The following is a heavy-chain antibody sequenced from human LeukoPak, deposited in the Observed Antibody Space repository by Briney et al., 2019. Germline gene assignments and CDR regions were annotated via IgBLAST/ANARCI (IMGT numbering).Heavy chain of an antibody. Sequence: ASVKVSCKASVYTFTSYGISWVRQAPGQGLEWLGWISVYNGNTNYAQKLQGRVTMTTDTSTSTAYMELRSLRSDDTAVFYCARQSYYESSGYAYWGQGTLVTVSS. V-gene: IGHV1-18*04. CDR3: ARQSYYESSGYAY. J-gene: IGHJ4*02. CDR2: ISVYNGNT. D-gene: IGHD3-22*01. CDR1: VYTFTSYG.